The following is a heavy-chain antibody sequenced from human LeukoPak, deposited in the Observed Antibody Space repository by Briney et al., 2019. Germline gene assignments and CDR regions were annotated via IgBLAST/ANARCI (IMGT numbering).Heavy chain of an antibody. V-gene: IGHV4-30-2*01. J-gene: IGHJ4*02. CDR1: DGSISSGGYS. CDR3: ASDSGSYNAFDY. CDR2: IYHSGST. D-gene: IGHD1-26*01. Sequence: PSQTLSLTCAVSDGSISSGGYSWSWIRQPPGKGLEWIGYIYHSGSTYYNPSLKSRVTISVDRSKNQFSLKLSSVTAADTAVYYCASDSGSYNAFDYWGQGTLVTVSS.